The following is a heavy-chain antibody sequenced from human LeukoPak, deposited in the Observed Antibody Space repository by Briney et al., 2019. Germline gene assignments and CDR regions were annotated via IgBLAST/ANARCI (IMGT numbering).Heavy chain of an antibody. CDR2: ISAGNDNT. V-gene: IGHV1-3*03. D-gene: IGHD2-2*01. CDR3: GRCSSTSYYYYMDV. CDR1: GYSFITYA. J-gene: IGHJ6*03. Sequence: ASVKVSCKTSGYSFITYAMHWVRQAPGQRLEWMGWISAGNDNTKYSQEFQGRFTITRDTSASTAYMELSSLRSEDTAVYYCGRCSSTSYYYYMDVWGKGTTVTVSS.